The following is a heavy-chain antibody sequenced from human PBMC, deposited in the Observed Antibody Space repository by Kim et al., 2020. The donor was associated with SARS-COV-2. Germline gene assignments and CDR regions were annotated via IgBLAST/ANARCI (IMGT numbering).Heavy chain of an antibody. CDR3: ARADQWRAFDI. Sequence: TNTNPTLTSRVTITVDTSKNQFSLKLTAVPAADTAVYYCARADQWRAFDIWGQGTLVTVSS. J-gene: IGHJ3*02. D-gene: IGHD6-19*01. CDR2: T. V-gene: IGHV4-59*01.